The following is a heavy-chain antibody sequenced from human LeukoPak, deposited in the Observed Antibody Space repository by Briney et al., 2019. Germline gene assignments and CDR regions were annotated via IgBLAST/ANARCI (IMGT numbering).Heavy chain of an antibody. J-gene: IGHJ4*02. CDR3: ARSKDILTGYCFDY. CDR1: GGSISSGSYY. V-gene: IGHV4-61*02. D-gene: IGHD3-9*01. Sequence: SQTLSLTCTVSGGSISSGSYYWSWIRQPAGKGLEWIGRIYTSGSTNYNPSLKSRDTISVDTSKKQFSLKLSSVTAADTAVYYCARSKDILTGYCFDYWGQGTLVTVSS. CDR2: IYTSGST.